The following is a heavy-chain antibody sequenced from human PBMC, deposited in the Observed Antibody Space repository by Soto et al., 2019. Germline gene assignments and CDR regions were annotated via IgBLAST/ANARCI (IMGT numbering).Heavy chain of an antibody. V-gene: IGHV1-69*01. Sequence: QVQLVQSGAEVKKPGSSVKVSCKASGDTFSSYAISWVRQAPGQGLEWMGGIIPISGTANYAQKFQGRVTITADESTTTAYMELSSLRSEDTAVYYCARIGARVGYGYRLPYYYGMDVWGQGTTVTVSS. CDR1: GDTFSSYA. J-gene: IGHJ6*02. CDR2: IIPISGTA. CDR3: ARIGARVGYGYRLPYYYGMDV. D-gene: IGHD5-18*01.